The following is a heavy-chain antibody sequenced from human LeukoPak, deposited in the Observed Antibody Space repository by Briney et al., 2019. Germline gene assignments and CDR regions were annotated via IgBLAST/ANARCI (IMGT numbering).Heavy chain of an antibody. CDR1: GYSISSGFY. V-gene: IGHV4-38-2*02. D-gene: IGHD3-22*01. CDR2: IYYSGST. CDR3: ARDDSSNWFDP. J-gene: IGHJ5*02. Sequence: SETLSLTCTVSGYSISSGFYWGWIRQPPGKRLEWIGSIYYSGSTYNNPSLKSRVTISVDTSKNQFSLKLRSVTAADTAVYYCARDDSSNWFDPWGQGTLVTVSS.